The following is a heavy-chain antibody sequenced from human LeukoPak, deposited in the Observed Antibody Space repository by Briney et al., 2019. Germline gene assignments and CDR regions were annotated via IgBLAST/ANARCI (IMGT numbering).Heavy chain of an antibody. D-gene: IGHD1-26*01. Sequence: GGSLRLSCAASGFTFSSYAMSWVRQAPGKGLEWVSAISGSGGSTYYADSLKGRFTISRDNAKNSLYLQMNSLRAEDTAVYYCAKPGPATTNSYGMDVWGQGTTVTVSS. J-gene: IGHJ6*02. CDR1: GFTFSSYA. V-gene: IGHV3-23*01. CDR3: AKPGPATTNSYGMDV. CDR2: ISGSGGST.